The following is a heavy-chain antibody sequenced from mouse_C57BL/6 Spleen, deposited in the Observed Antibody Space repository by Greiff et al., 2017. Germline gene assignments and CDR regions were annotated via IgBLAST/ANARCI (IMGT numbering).Heavy chain of an antibody. Sequence: VQLQQSGPELVKPGASVKISCKASGYAFSSSWMNWVKQRPGKGLEWIGRIYPGDGDTTYNGKFKGKATLTADKSSSTAYMQLSSLTSEDSAVYFCARGSNYYGSSYGYFDVWGTGTTVTVSS. CDR2: IYPGDGDT. D-gene: IGHD1-1*01. V-gene: IGHV1-82*01. CDR3: ARGSNYYGSSYGYFDV. J-gene: IGHJ1*03. CDR1: GYAFSSSW.